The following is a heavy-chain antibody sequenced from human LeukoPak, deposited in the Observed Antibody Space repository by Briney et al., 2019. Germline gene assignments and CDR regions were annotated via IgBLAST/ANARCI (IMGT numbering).Heavy chain of an antibody. CDR1: GFSFGSYW. J-gene: IGHJ5*02. Sequence: GGSLRLSCAASGFSFGSYWMNWVRQAPGKGLEWVANVKQEGSEKFYVDSVKGRFTISRDNAKNSLYLQMNSLRAEDTGIYYCARENRDGYNPYNWFDPWGQGTLVTVSS. CDR2: VKQEGSEK. V-gene: IGHV3-7*01. CDR3: ARENRDGYNPYNWFDP. D-gene: IGHD5-24*01.